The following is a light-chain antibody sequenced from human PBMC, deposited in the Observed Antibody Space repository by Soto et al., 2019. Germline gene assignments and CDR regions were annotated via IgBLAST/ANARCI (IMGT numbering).Light chain of an antibody. CDR2: GNS. Sequence: QSVLTQPPSVSGAPGQRVTISCTGRSSNIGAGYDVHWYQQLPGTAPNLLIYGNSNRPSGVPDRFSGSKSGTSASLAITGLQAEDEADYYYQSYDSSLSVDVYGTGTKVTVL. J-gene: IGLJ1*01. CDR3: QSYDSSLSVDV. V-gene: IGLV1-40*01. CDR1: SSNIGAGYD.